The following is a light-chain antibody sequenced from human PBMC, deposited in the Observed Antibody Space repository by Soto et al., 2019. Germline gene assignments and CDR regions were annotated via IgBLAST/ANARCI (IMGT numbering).Light chain of an antibody. CDR2: EVS. J-gene: IGLJ3*02. Sequence: QSALTQPASVSGSPGQSITISCTGTRSDVGGYNYVSWYQQHPGKAPKLMIYEVSNRPSGVSNRFSGSKSGNTASLTISGLQAEDEADYYCSSYTSSSTRVLGGGTKLTVL. CDR3: SSYTSSSTRV. CDR1: RSDVGGYNY. V-gene: IGLV2-14*01.